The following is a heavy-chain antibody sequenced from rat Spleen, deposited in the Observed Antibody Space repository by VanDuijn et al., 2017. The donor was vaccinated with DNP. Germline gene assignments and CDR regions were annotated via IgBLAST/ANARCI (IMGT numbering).Heavy chain of an antibody. CDR2: ISTGGGNT. Sequence: EVQLVESGGGLVQPGRSMNLSCMVSGFTFSHYYMAWVRQAPAKGLEWVASISTGGGNTYYRDSVKGRFTISRDNAKNTLFLQMDSLRSEDTATYYCATSGYGYDGYPFAYWGQGTLVTVSS. J-gene: IGHJ3*01. D-gene: IGHD1-12*03. CDR3: ATSGYGYDGYPFAY. V-gene: IGHV5-25*01. CDR1: GFTFSHYY.